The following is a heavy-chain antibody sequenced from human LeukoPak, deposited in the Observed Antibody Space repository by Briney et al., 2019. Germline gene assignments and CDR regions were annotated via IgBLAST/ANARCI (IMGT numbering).Heavy chain of an antibody. CDR1: GGSFSGNY. D-gene: IGHD6-13*01. CDR2: INHSGST. CDR3: ARGGIAAAGAPFDY. J-gene: IGHJ4*02. Sequence: PSETLSLTCAVYGGSFSGNYWSWIRQPPGKGLEWIGEINHSGSTNYNPSLKSRVTISVDTSKNQFSLKLSSVTAADTAVYYCARGGIAAAGAPFDYWGQGTLVTVSS. V-gene: IGHV4-34*01.